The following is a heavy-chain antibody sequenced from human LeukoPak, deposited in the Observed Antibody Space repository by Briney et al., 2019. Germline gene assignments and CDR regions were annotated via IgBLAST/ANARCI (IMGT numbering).Heavy chain of an antibody. Sequence: GRSLRLSCAASGFIFRNYAMHWVRQAPGKGLEWVAVISNDGRFQLYADSVKGRFTISRDNAKNTLYLQMNSLRAEDTAVYYCIRGLGGGSDYWGLGTLVTVTS. D-gene: IGHD4-23*01. CDR2: ISNDGRFQ. CDR1: GFIFRNYA. CDR3: IRGLGGGSDY. J-gene: IGHJ4*02. V-gene: IGHV3-30*04.